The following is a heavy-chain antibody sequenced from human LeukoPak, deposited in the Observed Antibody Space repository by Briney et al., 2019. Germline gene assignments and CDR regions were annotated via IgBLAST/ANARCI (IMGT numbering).Heavy chain of an antibody. J-gene: IGHJ4*02. Sequence: GESLKISCKGSGYSFTSYWIGWVRQMPGKGLEWMGIIYPGDSDTRYSPSFQGQVTISADKPISTAYLQWSSLKASDTAMYYRARSHSSGWYYFDYWGQGTLVTVSS. CDR3: ARSHSSGWYYFDY. CDR1: GYSFTSYW. CDR2: IYPGDSDT. D-gene: IGHD6-19*01. V-gene: IGHV5-51*04.